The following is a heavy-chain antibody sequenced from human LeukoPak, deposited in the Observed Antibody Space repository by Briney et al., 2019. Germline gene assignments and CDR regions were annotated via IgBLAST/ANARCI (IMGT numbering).Heavy chain of an antibody. CDR2: ISGSGGST. J-gene: IGHJ5*02. CDR1: GFTFSSYA. D-gene: IGHD6-19*01. V-gene: IGHV3-23*01. CDR3: AKDPYNIAVANTNGWFDP. Sequence: GGSLRLSCIASGFTFSSYAMSWVRRAPDKGLKWVSSISGSGGSTYYADSVKGGFTISRDNAKNTLYLQMNSLRAEDTAVYYCAKDPYNIAVANTNGWFDPWGQGTLVTVSS.